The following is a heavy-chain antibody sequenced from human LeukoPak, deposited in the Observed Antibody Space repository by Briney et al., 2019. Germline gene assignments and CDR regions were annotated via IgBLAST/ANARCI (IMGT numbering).Heavy chain of an antibody. Sequence: PGGSLRLSCAAPGFTFDDYGMSWVRQAPGKGLEWVSSISSSSSYIYYADSVKGRFTISRDNAKNSLYLQMNSLRAEDTAVYYCARVMAYCGGDCYHAFDIWGQGTMVTVSS. D-gene: IGHD2-21*02. J-gene: IGHJ3*02. CDR3: ARVMAYCGGDCYHAFDI. CDR1: GFTFDDYG. V-gene: IGHV3-21*01. CDR2: ISSSSSYI.